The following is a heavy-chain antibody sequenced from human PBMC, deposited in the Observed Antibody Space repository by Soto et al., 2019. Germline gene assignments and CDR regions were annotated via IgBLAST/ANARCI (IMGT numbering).Heavy chain of an antibody. CDR2: IDPSDSYT. Sequence: PGESLKISCKGSGYSFTSYWISWVRQMPGKGLEWMGRIDPSDSYTNYSPSFQGHVTISADKSISTAYLQWSSLKASDTAMYYCARARYYYDSSGYHFDYWGQGTLVTSPQ. CDR1: GYSFTSYW. V-gene: IGHV5-10-1*01. J-gene: IGHJ4*02. CDR3: ARARYYYDSSGYHFDY. D-gene: IGHD3-22*01.